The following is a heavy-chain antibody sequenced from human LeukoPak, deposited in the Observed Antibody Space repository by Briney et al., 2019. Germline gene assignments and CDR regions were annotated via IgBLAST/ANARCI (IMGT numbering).Heavy chain of an antibody. CDR2: IYYSGST. D-gene: IGHD2-2*01. CDR3: ARVPAAIGGFDP. V-gene: IGHV4-30-4*08. J-gene: IGHJ5*02. CDR1: GGSISSGDYY. Sequence: SQTLSLTCTVSGGSISSGDYYWSWIRQPPGKGLEWTGYIYYSGSTYYNPSLKSRVTISVDTSKNQFSLKLSSVTAADTAVYYCARVPAAIGGFDPWGQGTLVTVSS.